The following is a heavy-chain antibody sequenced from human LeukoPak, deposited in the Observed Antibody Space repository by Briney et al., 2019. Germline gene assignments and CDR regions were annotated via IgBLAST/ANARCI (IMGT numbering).Heavy chain of an antibody. CDR2: ISAYNGNT. CDR3: ARIYYYGMDV. V-gene: IGHV1-18*01. Sequence: ASVKVSCKASGYTFTSYAISWVRQAPGQGLERMGWISAYNGNTNYAQTLQGRVTMTTDTSTSTAYMELRSLRSNDTAVYYCARIYYYGMDVWGQGTTVTVSS. CDR1: GYTFTSYA. J-gene: IGHJ6*02.